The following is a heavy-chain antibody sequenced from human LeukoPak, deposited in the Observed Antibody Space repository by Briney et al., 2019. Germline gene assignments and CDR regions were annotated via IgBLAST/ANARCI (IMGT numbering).Heavy chain of an antibody. J-gene: IGHJ3*02. D-gene: IGHD1-26*01. CDR3: ARERVVGAIDAFDI. V-gene: IGHV4-59*01. Sequence: PSETLSLTCTVSGGSISSYYWSWIRQPPGKGLEWIGYIYYSGSTSYNPSLKSRVTISVDTSKNQFSLKLSSVTAADTAVYYCARERVVGAIDAFDIWGQRTLVTVSS. CDR2: IYYSGST. CDR1: GGSISSYY.